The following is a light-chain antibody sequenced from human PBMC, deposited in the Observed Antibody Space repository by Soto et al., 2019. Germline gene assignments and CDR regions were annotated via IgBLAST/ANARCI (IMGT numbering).Light chain of an antibody. Sequence: SALTQPPSASGTPGQRITIPCSGSGSNIGSNTVTWYQQLPRTAPKLLIYTNNQRPSGVPDRFSGSRSGTSASLAISGLQSGDEADYYCATWDDSLNGYVFGTGTKVTV. V-gene: IGLV1-44*01. CDR1: GSNIGSNT. J-gene: IGLJ1*01. CDR3: ATWDDSLNGYV. CDR2: TNN.